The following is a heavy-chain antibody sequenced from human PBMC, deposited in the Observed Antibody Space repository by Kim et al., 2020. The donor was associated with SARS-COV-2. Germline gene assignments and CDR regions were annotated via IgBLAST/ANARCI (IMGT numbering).Heavy chain of an antibody. CDR2: ITYTGST. V-gene: IGHV4-59*01. J-gene: IGHJ5*01. D-gene: IGHD3-10*01. CDR1: GVSISDYY. CDR3: GTGRPARSGAGAWFDY. Sequence: SETLSLTCTVSGVSISDYYWSWCRQSPGGGLEWLGYITYTGSTNYNPSPMSRVTMLVDKTTKKQSSQLRSVATAATAAVYYGTGRPARSGAGAWFDYWG.